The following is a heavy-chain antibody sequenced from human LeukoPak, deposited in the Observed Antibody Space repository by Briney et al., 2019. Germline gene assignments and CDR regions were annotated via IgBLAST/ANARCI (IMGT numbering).Heavy chain of an antibody. CDR3: ANARGTSSSYFDL. CDR2: ISSDGGST. Sequence: GGSLRLSCAASGFTFSSYAMGWVRQPPGKGLEWVSGISSDGGSTYYTDSVKGRFTISRDNSKNTLYLQMNSLTAEDTALYYCANARGTSSSYFDLWGRGTLVTVSS. D-gene: IGHD6-6*01. CDR1: GFTFSSYA. J-gene: IGHJ2*01. V-gene: IGHV3-23*01.